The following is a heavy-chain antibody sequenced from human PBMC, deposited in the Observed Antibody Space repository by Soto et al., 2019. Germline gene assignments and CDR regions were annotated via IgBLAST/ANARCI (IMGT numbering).Heavy chain of an antibody. CDR2: IDPSDSYT. V-gene: IGHV5-10-1*03. J-gene: IGHJ5*02. CDR1: GYSFTSYW. CDR3: AVSGIAAAGRDWFDP. D-gene: IGHD6-13*01. Sequence: EVQLVQSGAEVKKPGESLRISCKGSGYSFTSYWISWVRQMPGKGLEWMGRIDPSDSYTNYSPSFQGHVTISADKSISTAYLQWSSLKASDTAMYYCAVSGIAAAGRDWFDPWGQGTLVTVSS.